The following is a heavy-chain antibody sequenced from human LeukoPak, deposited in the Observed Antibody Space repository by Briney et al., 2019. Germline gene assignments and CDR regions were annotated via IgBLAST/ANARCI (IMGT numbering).Heavy chain of an antibody. CDR2: IYYSGST. Sequence: SETLSLTCTVSGGSISSYYWSWIPQPPGKGLEWIGYIYYSGSTNYNPSLKSRVTISVDTSKNQFSLKLSSVTAADTAVYYCARGDIAVAGFDYWGQGTLVTVSS. J-gene: IGHJ4*02. CDR3: ARGDIAVAGFDY. D-gene: IGHD6-19*01. V-gene: IGHV4-59*01. CDR1: GGSISSYY.